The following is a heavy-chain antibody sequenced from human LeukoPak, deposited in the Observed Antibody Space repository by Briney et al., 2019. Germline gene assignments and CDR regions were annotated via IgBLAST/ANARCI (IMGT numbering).Heavy chain of an antibody. D-gene: IGHD6-19*01. CDR2: IFYCWSI. CDR1: GGSISSYY. Sequence: PSETLSLTCTVSGGSISSYYWSWIRQPPGKGLEWIWYIFYCWSINYTPSLKCRVTISVDTSKKQFSLKLSSVTTADTAVYYCARHSDSSGWYGRYAFDIWGQGTMVTVSS. J-gene: IGHJ3*02. CDR3: ARHSDSSGWYGRYAFDI. V-gene: IGHV4-59*08.